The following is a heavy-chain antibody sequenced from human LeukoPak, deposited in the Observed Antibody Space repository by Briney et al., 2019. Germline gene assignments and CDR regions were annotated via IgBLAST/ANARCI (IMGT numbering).Heavy chain of an antibody. CDR1: GFTVSSNY. V-gene: IGHV3-53*01. Sequence: GGSLRFSCAASGFTVSSNYMSWVRQAPGKGLEWVSVIYSGGSTYYADSVKGRFTISRDNSKNTLYLQMNSLRAEDTAVYYCARERTNYYDSSGSPKGAFDIWGQGTMVTVSS. J-gene: IGHJ3*02. D-gene: IGHD3-22*01. CDR2: IYSGGST. CDR3: ARERTNYYDSSGSPKGAFDI.